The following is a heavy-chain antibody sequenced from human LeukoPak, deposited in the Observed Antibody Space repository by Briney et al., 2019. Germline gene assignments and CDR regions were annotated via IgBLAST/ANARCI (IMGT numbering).Heavy chain of an antibody. CDR1: GFTFSDYY. J-gene: IGHJ4*02. V-gene: IGHV3-11*01. D-gene: IGHD6-13*01. CDR2: ISSSGSTI. CDR3: ARVNSIYYSSSWYPTHIDY. Sequence: GGSLRLSCAASGFTFSDYYMSWIRQAPGKGLEWVSYISSSGSTIYYADSVKGRFTISRDNAKNSLYLQMNSLRAEDTAVYYCARVNSIYYSSSWYPTHIDYWGQGTLVTVSS.